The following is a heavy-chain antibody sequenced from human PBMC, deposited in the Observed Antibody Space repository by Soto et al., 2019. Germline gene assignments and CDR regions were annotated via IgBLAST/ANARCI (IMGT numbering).Heavy chain of an antibody. CDR2: IYPGDSDT. CDR1: GYSFTSYW. J-gene: IGHJ6*02. CDR3: ARAIEMATIGWYGGASTGPLKVYYYGMDV. D-gene: IGHD5-12*01. Sequence: GESLKISCKASGYSFTSYWIGWVRQMPGKGLEWMGIIYPGDSDTRYRPSLLGQVTISADKSISTAYLQWSSLKASDTAIYYCARAIEMATIGWYGGASTGPLKVYYYGMDVWGQGTTVTVSS. V-gene: IGHV5-51*01.